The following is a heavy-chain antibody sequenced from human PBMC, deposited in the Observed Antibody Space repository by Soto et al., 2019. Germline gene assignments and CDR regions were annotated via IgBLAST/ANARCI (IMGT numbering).Heavy chain of an antibody. V-gene: IGHV4-59*01. CDR1: GDSIIGYY. J-gene: IGHJ4*02. CDR3: ARSLASAGYTYGNFDS. Sequence: SETLSLTCTVSGDSIIGYYWSWIRQSPGKGLEWIGCIYSSGSTNYNPSLKSRVTLSVDTSKNQFSLKLPSMTAADTAMYYCARSLASAGYTYGNFDSWGQGTLVTVS. D-gene: IGHD5-18*01. CDR2: IYSSGST.